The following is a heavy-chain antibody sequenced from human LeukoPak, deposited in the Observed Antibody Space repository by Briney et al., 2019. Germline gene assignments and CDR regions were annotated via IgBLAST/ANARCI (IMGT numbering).Heavy chain of an antibody. V-gene: IGHV4-39*01. Sequence: SETLSLTCTVSGGSISSSSYYWGWIRQPPGKGLEWIGSIYYSGSTYYNPSLKSRVTISVDTSKNQFSLRLSSVTAADTAVYYCARRSVAGRNFDYWGQGTLVTVSS. CDR2: IYYSGST. CDR1: GGSISSSSYY. D-gene: IGHD6-19*01. CDR3: ARRSVAGRNFDY. J-gene: IGHJ4*02.